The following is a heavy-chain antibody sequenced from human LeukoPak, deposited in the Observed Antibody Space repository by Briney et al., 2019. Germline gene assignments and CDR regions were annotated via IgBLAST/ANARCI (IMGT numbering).Heavy chain of an antibody. CDR2: INHSGST. CDR1: GGSFSGYY. J-gene: IGHJ4*02. V-gene: IGHV4-34*01. CDR3: ARQRVFDY. Sequence: SETLSLTCAAYGGSFSGYYWSWIRQPPGKGLEWIGEINHSGSTNYNPSLKSRVTISVDTSKNQFSLKLSSVTAADTAVYYCARQRVFDYWGQGTLVTVSS.